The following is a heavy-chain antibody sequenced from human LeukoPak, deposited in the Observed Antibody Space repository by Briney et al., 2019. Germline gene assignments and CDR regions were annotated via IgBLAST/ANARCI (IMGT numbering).Heavy chain of an antibody. V-gene: IGHV1-2*04. CDR2: INPNNGET. Sequence: GASVKVSCRASGYTFTGYYIHWVRQAPGQGLEWMGWINPNNGETYFAQKFQGWVTLTRDTSISTAYMELSSLRTDGTAVYYCARAAFTHFNYYAMDVWGQGTTVTVSS. D-gene: IGHD2/OR15-2a*01. CDR3: ARAAFTHFNYYAMDV. J-gene: IGHJ6*02. CDR1: GYTFTGYY.